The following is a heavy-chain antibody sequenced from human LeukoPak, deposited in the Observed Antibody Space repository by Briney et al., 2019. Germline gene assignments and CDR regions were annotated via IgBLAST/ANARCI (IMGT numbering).Heavy chain of an antibody. CDR3: ARGGRGPDF. V-gene: IGHV3-74*01. CDR1: GFTFSTFW. J-gene: IGHJ4*02. D-gene: IGHD3/OR15-3a*01. CDR2: INSDGSST. Sequence: GALRLSCATSGFTFSTFWMHWVRQAPGKGLVWVSRINSDGSSTNYADPVKGRFTISRDNAKNTLYLQMSGLRVEDTAVYYCARGGRGPDFWGQGTLVTVSS.